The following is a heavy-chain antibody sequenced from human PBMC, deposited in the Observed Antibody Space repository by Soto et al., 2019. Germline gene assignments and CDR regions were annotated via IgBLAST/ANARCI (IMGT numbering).Heavy chain of an antibody. J-gene: IGHJ5*02. CDR2: IVVGSGNT. CDR3: AADYLSAAGTPLGWFDP. D-gene: IGHD6-13*01. V-gene: IGHV1-58*01. Sequence: SVKVSCKASGFTFTSSAVQWVRQARGQRLEWIGWIVVGSGNTNYAQKFQERVTITRDMSTSTAYMELSSLRSEDTAVYYCAADYLSAAGTPLGWFDPWGQGTLVTVS. CDR1: GFTFTSSA.